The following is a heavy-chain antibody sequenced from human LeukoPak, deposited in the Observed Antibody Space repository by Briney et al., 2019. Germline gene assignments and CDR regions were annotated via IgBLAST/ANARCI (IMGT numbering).Heavy chain of an antibody. CDR3: ARTRSIAVAGRGPNWFDP. CDR1: GGSIRSYY. CDR2: IYYSGST. V-gene: IGHV4-59*01. J-gene: IGHJ5*02. D-gene: IGHD6-19*01. Sequence: PSETLSLTCTVSGGSIRSYYWSWIRQPPGKGLEWIGYIYYSGSTNYNPSLKSRVTISVDTSKNQFSLKLSSVTAADTAVYYCARTRSIAVAGRGPNWFDPWGQGTLVTVSS.